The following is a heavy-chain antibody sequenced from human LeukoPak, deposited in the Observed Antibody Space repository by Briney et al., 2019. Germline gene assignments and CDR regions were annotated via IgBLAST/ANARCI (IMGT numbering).Heavy chain of an antibody. CDR1: GGTFSSYA. Sequence: GASVKVSCKASGGTFSSYAISWVRQAPGQGLEWMGGIIPIFGTANYAQKFQGRVTITADKSTSTAYMELSSLRSEDTAVYYCASSALTGTTSYDAFDIWGQGTMVTVSS. V-gene: IGHV1-69*06. CDR3: ASSALTGTTSYDAFDI. J-gene: IGHJ3*02. CDR2: IIPIFGTA. D-gene: IGHD1-20*01.